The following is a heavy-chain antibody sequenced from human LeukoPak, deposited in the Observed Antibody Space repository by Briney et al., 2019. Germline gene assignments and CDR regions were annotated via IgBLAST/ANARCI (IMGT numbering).Heavy chain of an antibody. CDR3: TTDLLPYSSSWYLTEYFQH. Sequence: GGSLRLSCAASGFTFSNAWMSWVRQAPGKGLEWVGRIKSKTDGGTTDYAAPVKGRFTISRDDSKNTLYLQMNSLKTEDTAVYYRTTDLLPYSSSWYLTEYFQHWGQGTLVTVSS. D-gene: IGHD6-13*01. J-gene: IGHJ1*01. CDR2: IKSKTDGGTT. V-gene: IGHV3-15*01. CDR1: GFTFSNAW.